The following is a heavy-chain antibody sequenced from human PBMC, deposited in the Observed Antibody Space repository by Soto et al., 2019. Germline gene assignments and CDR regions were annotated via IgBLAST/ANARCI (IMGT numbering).Heavy chain of an antibody. CDR2: TNPRDGST. D-gene: IGHD3-10*02. J-gene: IGHJ4*02. V-gene: IGHV1-46*01. Sequence: QVQLVQSGAEVKKPGASVKVSCKASGYSLTGYYMHWVRRAPGQGLEWMGITNPRDGSTNYAQKLQGRVTMTSDTSTSTVYMEMSSLRSDDTAIYYCARSYVTSRPIDFWGQGTLVTVSS. CDR3: ARSYVTSRPIDF. CDR1: GYSLTGYY.